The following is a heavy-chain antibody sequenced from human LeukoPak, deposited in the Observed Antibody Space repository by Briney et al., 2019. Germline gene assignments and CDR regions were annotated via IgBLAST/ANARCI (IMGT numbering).Heavy chain of an antibody. J-gene: IGHJ5*02. V-gene: IGHV4-61*02. CDR2: IYTSGST. Sequence: SETLSLTCTVSGGSISSGSYYWSWIRQPAGKGLEWIGRIYTSGSTNYNPSLKSRVTISVDTSKNQFSLKLSSVTAADTAVYYCARDGWRQQPVWVWFDPWGQGTLVTVSS. CDR1: GGSISSGSYY. D-gene: IGHD6-13*01. CDR3: ARDGWRQQPVWVWFDP.